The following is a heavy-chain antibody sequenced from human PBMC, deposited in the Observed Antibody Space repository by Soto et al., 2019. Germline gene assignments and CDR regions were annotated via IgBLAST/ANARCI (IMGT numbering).Heavy chain of an antibody. V-gene: IGHV1-69*13. Sequence: SVKVSCKASGGTFSSYAISWVRQAPGQGLEWMGGIIPIFGTADYAQKFQGRVTITADESTSTAYMELSSLRSEDTAVYYCARIKLPHSSSALVVYWGQGTLVTVSS. J-gene: IGHJ4*02. CDR2: IIPIFGTA. CDR3: ARIKLPHSSSALVVY. CDR1: GGTFSSYA. D-gene: IGHD6-6*01.